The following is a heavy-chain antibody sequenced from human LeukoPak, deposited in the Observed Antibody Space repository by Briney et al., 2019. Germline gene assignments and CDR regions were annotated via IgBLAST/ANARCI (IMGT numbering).Heavy chain of an antibody. Sequence: ASVTVSFKASGYTFSNYGVSWVRQAPGQGREWMGWISLYNDNTNYAQKFQGRVTMTADTSTSTAYMELRSLRSDGTAVYYCARDRVYSSGYYSDYWGQGTLVTVSS. CDR3: ARDRVYSSGYYSDY. D-gene: IGHD3-22*01. CDR2: ISLYNDNT. J-gene: IGHJ4*02. V-gene: IGHV1-18*01. CDR1: GYTFSNYG.